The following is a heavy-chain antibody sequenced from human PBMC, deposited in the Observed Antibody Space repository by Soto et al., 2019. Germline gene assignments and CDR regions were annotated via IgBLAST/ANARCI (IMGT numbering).Heavy chain of an antibody. Sequence: EVQLVESGGGLIQPGGSLRLSCAASGFTVSSNYMSWVRQAPGKGLEWVSVIYSGGSTYYADSVKGRFTISRDNSKNTLYLQMNSLRAEDTAVYYCGVSTVVAATEAIDYWGQGTLVTFAS. D-gene: IGHD2-15*01. CDR2: IYSGGST. J-gene: IGHJ4*02. CDR1: GFTVSSNY. V-gene: IGHV3-53*01. CDR3: GVSTVVAATEAIDY.